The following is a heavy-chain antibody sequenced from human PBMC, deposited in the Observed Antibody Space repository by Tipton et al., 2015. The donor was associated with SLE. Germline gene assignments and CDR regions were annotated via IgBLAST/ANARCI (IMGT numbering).Heavy chain of an antibody. D-gene: IGHD6-13*01. Sequence: QLVQSGAEVKKPGESLRISCKGSGYSFTSYWISWVRQMPGKGLEWMGIIYPGDSYTNYSPSFQGHVTISADMSISTAYLQWSSLKASDTAMYYCARRKSTSWDDAFDIWGQGTMVTVSS. V-gene: IGHV5-10-1*01. CDR1: GYSFTSYW. CDR3: ARRKSTSWDDAFDI. J-gene: IGHJ3*02. CDR2: IYPGDSYT.